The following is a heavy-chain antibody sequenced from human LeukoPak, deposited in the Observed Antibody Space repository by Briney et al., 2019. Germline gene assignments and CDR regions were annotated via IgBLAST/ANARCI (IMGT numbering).Heavy chain of an antibody. D-gene: IGHD2-15*01. V-gene: IGHV3-23*01. CDR3: AKGGSDCSGGSCYSYYFDY. CDR2: ISGSGEST. CDR1: GFTFSNYA. J-gene: IGHJ4*02. Sequence: GGSLRLSCAASGFTFSNYAMTWVRQAPGKGLEWVSTISGSGESTYYADSVKARFTISRDNSKNTLYLQMNSLRAEDTAVYYCAKGGSDCSGGSCYSYYFDYWGQGTLVTVSS.